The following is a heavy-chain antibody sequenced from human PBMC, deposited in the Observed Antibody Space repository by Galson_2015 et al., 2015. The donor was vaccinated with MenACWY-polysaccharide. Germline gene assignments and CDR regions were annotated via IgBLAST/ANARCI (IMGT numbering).Heavy chain of an antibody. V-gene: IGHV4-59*01. Sequence: LSLTCTVSGGSISSYYWNWIRQPPGKGLEWVGYINYSGSTNHNPSLKSRVIMSVDTSKNQFSLNLTSVTDADTAVYYCARAIAVAGQRRDFDLWGRGTLVTVSS. D-gene: IGHD6-19*01. CDR3: ARAIAVAGQRRDFDL. CDR1: GGSISSYY. CDR2: INYSGST. J-gene: IGHJ2*01.